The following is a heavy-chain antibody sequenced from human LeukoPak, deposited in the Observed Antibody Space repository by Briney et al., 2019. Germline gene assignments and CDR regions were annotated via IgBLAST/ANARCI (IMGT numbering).Heavy chain of an antibody. V-gene: IGHV4-59*12. D-gene: IGHD5-12*01. CDR3: ARYSGFDGDYFDY. CDR2: VHYSGST. J-gene: IGHJ4*02. Sequence: PSETLSLTCTVSGGSISRYYWSWIRQPPGKGLEWIGYVHYSGSTNYNASLKSRVTISVQTSKNQFSLRLTSLTAADTAVYYRARYSGFDGDYFDYWGQGTLVTVSS. CDR1: GGSISRYY.